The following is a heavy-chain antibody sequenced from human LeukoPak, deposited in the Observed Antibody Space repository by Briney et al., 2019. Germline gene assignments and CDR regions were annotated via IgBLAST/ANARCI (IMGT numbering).Heavy chain of an antibody. V-gene: IGHV3-7*01. D-gene: IGHD5-24*01. CDR2: VKQDGSKE. CDR1: GFTFSNYW. Sequence: GGSLRLSCAASGFTFSNYWMSWVRQAPGKGLEWVANVKQDGSKEHYVDSVKGRFTISRDSAKNSVYLQMNSLRAEDTAVYYCARDEMATSYPYYYYGMDVWGQGTTVTVSS. CDR3: ARDEMATSYPYYYYGMDV. J-gene: IGHJ6*02.